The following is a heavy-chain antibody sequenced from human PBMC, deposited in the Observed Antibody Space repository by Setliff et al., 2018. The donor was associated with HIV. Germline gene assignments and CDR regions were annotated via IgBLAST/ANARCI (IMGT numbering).Heavy chain of an antibody. J-gene: IGHJ6*03. CDR3: ATDREKWEGYYKYYYMDV. CDR2: INPNSGGT. Sequence: ASVKVSCKASGYTFTGYYMHWVRQAPGQGLVWMGRINPNSGGTNYAQKCQGRVTMTRDTSISKAYMELSRLRSDDTAVYYCATDREKWEGYYKYYYMDVWGKGTKVTVSS. D-gene: IGHD1-26*01. V-gene: IGHV1-2*06. CDR1: GYTFTGYY.